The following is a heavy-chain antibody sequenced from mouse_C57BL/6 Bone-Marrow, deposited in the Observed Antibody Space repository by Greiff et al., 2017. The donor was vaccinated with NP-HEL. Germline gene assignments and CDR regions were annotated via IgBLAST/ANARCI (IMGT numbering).Heavy chain of an antibody. J-gene: IGHJ3*01. V-gene: IGHV3-6*01. CDR1: GYSITSGYY. D-gene: IGHD2-1*01. CDR3: ARGSVYYGNPAWFAY. CDR2: ISYDGSN. Sequence: ESGPGLVKPSQSLSLTCSVTGYSITSGYYWNWIRQFPGNKLEWMGYISYDGSNNYNPSLKNRISITRDTSKNQFFLKLNSVTTEDTATYYCARGSVYYGNPAWFAYWGQGTLVTVSA.